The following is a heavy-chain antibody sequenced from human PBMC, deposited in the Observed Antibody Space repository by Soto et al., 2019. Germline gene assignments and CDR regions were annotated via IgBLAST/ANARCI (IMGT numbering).Heavy chain of an antibody. J-gene: IGHJ4*02. CDR1: GASFSGYY. CDR2: IHPSGST. V-gene: IGHV4-34*01. D-gene: IGHD3-16*01. CDR3: SRGLDPYKGGKS. Sequence: SETLSLTCAVYGASFSGYYCSWIRQAPGKGLEWIGEIHPSGSTYYNPSLTSRVTMSLDTSKNQFSLRLSSVTAADTAMYYCSRGLDPYKGGKSWAQGTLVTVS.